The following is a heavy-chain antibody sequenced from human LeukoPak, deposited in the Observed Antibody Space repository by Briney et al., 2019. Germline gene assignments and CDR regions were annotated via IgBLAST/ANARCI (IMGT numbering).Heavy chain of an antibody. CDR3: AGRYYDSSGYYFDAFDI. J-gene: IGHJ3*02. V-gene: IGHV4-34*01. CDR1: GGSFSGYY. CDR2: INHSGST. Sequence: SETLSLTCAVYGGSFSGYYWSWIRQPPGKGLEWIGEINHSGSTYYNPSLKSRVTISVDTSKNQFSLKLSSVTAADTAVYYCAGRYYDSSGYYFDAFDIWGQGTMVTVSS. D-gene: IGHD3-22*01.